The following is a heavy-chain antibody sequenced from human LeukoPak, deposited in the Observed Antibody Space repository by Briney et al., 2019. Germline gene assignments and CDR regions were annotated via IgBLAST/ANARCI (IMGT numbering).Heavy chain of an antibody. CDR2: INTNSGGT. Sequence: ASVRVSSKASGYTFTVYYMHWVRQAPGQGVGWMGWINTNSGGTNYAQKFQGRVTMTRDTSISTAYMELSRLRSDDTAVYYCARDYPEPLGIAVAGRMGYWGQGTLVTVSS. CDR3: ARDYPEPLGIAVAGRMGY. CDR1: GYTFTVYY. V-gene: IGHV1-2*02. J-gene: IGHJ4*02. D-gene: IGHD6-19*01.